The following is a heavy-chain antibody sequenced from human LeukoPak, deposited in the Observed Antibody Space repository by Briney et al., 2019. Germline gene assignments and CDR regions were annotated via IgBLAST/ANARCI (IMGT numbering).Heavy chain of an antibody. V-gene: IGHV3-74*01. Sequence: GGSLRLSCAASGFTLSSYWMHWVRRAPGKGLVWVAHINNDGVSTNYADSVKGRFTISRDNAKNMLYLQMNSLRADDTAVYYCARVRGESPRWFDPWGQGTLVTVSS. D-gene: IGHD3-10*01. CDR1: GFTLSSYW. J-gene: IGHJ5*02. CDR3: ARVRGESPRWFDP. CDR2: INNDGVST.